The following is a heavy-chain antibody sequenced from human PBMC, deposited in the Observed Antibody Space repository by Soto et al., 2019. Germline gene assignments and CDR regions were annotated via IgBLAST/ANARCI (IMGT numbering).Heavy chain of an antibody. D-gene: IGHD1-26*01. CDR1: GFTFSSYS. CDR2: ISDASSSYI. Sequence: EVQLVESGGGLVKPGESLKISCAVSGFTFSSYSMNWVRQAPGKGLEWVSSISDASSSYIYYADSVKGRFTISRDNAKNSLYPQMNSLRADDTAVYYCARAHSGTCLIDYWGQGTLVTVSS. CDR3: ARAHSGTCLIDY. J-gene: IGHJ4*02. V-gene: IGHV3-21*01.